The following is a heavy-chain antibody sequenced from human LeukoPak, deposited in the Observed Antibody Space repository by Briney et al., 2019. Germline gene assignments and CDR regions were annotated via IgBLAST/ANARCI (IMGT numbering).Heavy chain of an antibody. CDR2: IYSGGST. CDR1: GFTVSSNY. J-gene: IGHJ5*02. V-gene: IGHV3-53*01. D-gene: IGHD1-26*01. Sequence: GRSLRLSCAASGFTVSSNYMSWVSQAPGKGLEWVSVIYSGGSTYYADSVKGRFTISRDNSKNTLYLQMNSLRAEDTAVYYCARDGEVGVGRWFDPWGQGTLVTVSS. CDR3: ARDGEVGVGRWFDP.